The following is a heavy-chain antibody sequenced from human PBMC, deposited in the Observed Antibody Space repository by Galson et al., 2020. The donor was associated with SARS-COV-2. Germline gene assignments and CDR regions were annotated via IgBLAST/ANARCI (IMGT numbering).Heavy chain of an antibody. Sequence: GGSLRLSCAASGFTFSASAMQWVRQAPGKGLEWVGRIRSRADSYATTYAASVKGRFTISRDDSKNTAYLQMDSLQPEDTAVYYCTRHSSGATWFFDLLVRGTLVTVSS. CDR1: GFTFSASA. D-gene: IGHD6-19*01. J-gene: IGHJ2*01. V-gene: IGHV3-73*01. CDR2: IRSRADSYAT. CDR3: TRHSSGATWFFDL.